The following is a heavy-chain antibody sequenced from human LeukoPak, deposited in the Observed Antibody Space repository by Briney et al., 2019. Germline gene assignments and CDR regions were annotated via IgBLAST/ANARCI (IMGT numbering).Heavy chain of an antibody. V-gene: IGHV5-51*01. D-gene: IGHD2-15*01. J-gene: IGHJ3*02. Sequence: GESLKISCKGSGYSFTSYWIGWVRQMPGKGLEWMGIIYPGDSDTRYSPSFQGQVTISADKSISTAYLQWSSLKASDTAMYYCARGYCSGGNCYVPDAFDIWGQGTMVTVSS. CDR3: ARGYCSGGNCYVPDAFDI. CDR1: GYSFTSYW. CDR2: IYPGDSDT.